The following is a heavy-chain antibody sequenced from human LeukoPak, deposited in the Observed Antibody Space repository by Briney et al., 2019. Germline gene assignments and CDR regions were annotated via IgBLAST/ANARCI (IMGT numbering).Heavy chain of an antibody. CDR3: ARGRRPPSLFDY. J-gene: IGHJ4*02. CDR1: GGSFSGYY. V-gene: IGHV4-34*01. CDR2: INRSGST. Sequence: SETLSLTCAVYGGSFSGYYWSWIRQPPGKGLEWIGEINRSGSTNYNPSLKSRVTISVDTSKNQFSLKLSSVTAADTAVYYCARGRRPPSLFDYWGQGTLVTVSS.